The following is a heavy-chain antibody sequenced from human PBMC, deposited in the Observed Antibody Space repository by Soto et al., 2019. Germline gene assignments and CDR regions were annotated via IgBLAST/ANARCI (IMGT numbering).Heavy chain of an antibody. J-gene: IGHJ6*02. CDR1: GGSISSGGYS. V-gene: IGHV4-30-2*01. D-gene: IGHD6-13*01. CDR2: IYHSGST. Sequence: QLQLQESGSGLVKPSQTLSLTCAVSGGSISSGGYSWSWIRQPPGKGLEWIGYIYHSGSTYYTPSLKRRVTITVDRSKNQFALKLSSVTAADTAVYYCARAELQLVGGMGVWGQGTTVTVSS. CDR3: ARAELQLVGGMGV.